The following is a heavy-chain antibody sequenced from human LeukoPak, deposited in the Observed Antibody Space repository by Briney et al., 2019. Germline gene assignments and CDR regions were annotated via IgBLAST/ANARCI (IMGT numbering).Heavy chain of an antibody. CDR3: ARGRRNQWLQPLLDV. D-gene: IGHD5-24*01. CDR2: ISTSRSYI. Sequence: PGGSLRLSCAASGFTFSNYNMNWVRLAPGKGLEWVSSISTSRSYIHYADSVKGRFTISRENAKNSLYLQMNSLRAEDTAVYYCARGRRNQWLQPLLDVWGKGTTVTVSS. CDR1: GFTFSNYN. V-gene: IGHV3-21*01. J-gene: IGHJ6*04.